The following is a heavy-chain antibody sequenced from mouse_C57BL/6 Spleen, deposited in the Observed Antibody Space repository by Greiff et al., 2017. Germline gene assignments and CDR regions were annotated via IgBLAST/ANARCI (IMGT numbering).Heavy chain of an antibody. CDR3: ARGLPGNYFDY. CDR2: INPSSGYT. J-gene: IGHJ2*01. D-gene: IGHD5-5*01. CDR1: GYTFTSYT. Sequence: VQLQQSGAELARPGASVKMSCKASGYTFTSYTMHWVKQRPGQGLEWIGYINPSSGYTKYNQKFKDKATLTADKSSSTAYMQLSSLTSEDSAVYYCARGLPGNYFDYWGQGTTRTVSS. V-gene: IGHV1-4*01.